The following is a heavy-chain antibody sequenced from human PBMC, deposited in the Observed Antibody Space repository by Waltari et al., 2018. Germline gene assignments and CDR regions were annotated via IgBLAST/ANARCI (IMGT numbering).Heavy chain of an antibody. CDR2: VHGSGRT. CDR1: GDPVSSPYL. Sequence: QLQFQHSGPGLVKPSGTLSLSCAVSGDPVSSPYLWNWVRQSPQKGLEWIGQVHGSGRTNYNPSFASRVTVSLDTSENLFSLKVTSATAADTAVYYCARDRGRGLYLDTWGPGTLVTVSP. D-gene: IGHD2-15*01. CDR3: ARDRGRGLYLDT. J-gene: IGHJ5*02. V-gene: IGHV4-4*02.